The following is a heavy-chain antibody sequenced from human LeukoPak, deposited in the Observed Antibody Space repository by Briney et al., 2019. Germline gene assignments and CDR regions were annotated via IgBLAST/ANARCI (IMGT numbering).Heavy chain of an antibody. CDR2: INHSGST. CDR3: ARGLRYPDY. Sequence: PSETLSLTCAVYGGSFSGYYWSWIRQPPGKGLEWIGEINHSGSTNYNPFLKSRVTISVDTSKNQFSLKLSSVTAADTAVYYCARGLRYPDYWGQGTLVTVSS. CDR1: GGSFSGYY. D-gene: IGHD1-14*01. J-gene: IGHJ4*02. V-gene: IGHV4-34*01.